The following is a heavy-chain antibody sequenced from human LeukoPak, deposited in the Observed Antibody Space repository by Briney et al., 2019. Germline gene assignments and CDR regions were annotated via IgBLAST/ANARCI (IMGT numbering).Heavy chain of an antibody. CDR3: ARDQSSGWYTGIGY. D-gene: IGHD6-19*01. CDR2: ISSGSGTI. CDR1: GFTFSNYN. J-gene: IGHJ4*02. V-gene: IGHV3-48*01. Sequence: GGSLRLSCAASGFTFSNYNMNWVRQAPGKGLEWVSYISSGSGTIYYADSVKGRFTISRDNAKNSLSLQINSLRAEDTAVYYCARDQSSGWYTGIGYWGQGALVTVSS.